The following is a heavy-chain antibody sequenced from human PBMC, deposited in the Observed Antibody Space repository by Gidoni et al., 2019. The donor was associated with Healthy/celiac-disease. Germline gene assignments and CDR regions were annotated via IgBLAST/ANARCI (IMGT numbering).Heavy chain of an antibody. Sequence: QVQLVESGGGVVQPGRSLRLSCAASGFTFSSYGMHWVRQAPGKGLEWVAVIWYDGSNKYYADSVKGRFTISRDNSKNTLYLQMNSLRAEDTAVYYCAREGYCSGGSCFNDYWGQGTLVTVSS. CDR2: IWYDGSNK. CDR1: GFTFSSYG. V-gene: IGHV3-33*01. D-gene: IGHD2-15*01. CDR3: AREGYCSGGSCFNDY. J-gene: IGHJ4*02.